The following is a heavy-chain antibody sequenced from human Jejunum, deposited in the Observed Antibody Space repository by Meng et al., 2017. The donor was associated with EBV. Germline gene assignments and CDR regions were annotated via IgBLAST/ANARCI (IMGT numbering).Heavy chain of an antibody. CDR2: INEDGRIT. D-gene: IGHD6-25*01. CDR3: SRDLVGSADD. CDR1: GFTFSSYW. J-gene: IGHJ4*02. V-gene: IGHV3-74*01. Sequence: QMVESLGDLVKAGVSVRLSCAASGFTFSSYWMHWVRQAPGKGLVWVSRINEDGRITTYADSVKGRFTISRDNTKNTLYLQMNSLRAEDTAVYFCSRDLVGSADDWGQGTLVTVSS.